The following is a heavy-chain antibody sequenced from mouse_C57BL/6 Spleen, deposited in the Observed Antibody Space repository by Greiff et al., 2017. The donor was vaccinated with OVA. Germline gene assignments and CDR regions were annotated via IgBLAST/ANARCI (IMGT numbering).Heavy chain of an antibody. CDR1: GYSITSGYY. CDR2: ISYDGSN. D-gene: IGHD1-1*01. CDR3: ARGYYCSSAAWFAY. J-gene: IGHJ3*01. Sequence: EVHLVESGPGLVKPSQSLSLTCSVTGYSITSGYYWNWIRQFPGNKLEWMGYISYDGSNNYNPSLKNRISITRDTSKNQFFLKLNSVTTEDTATFYCARGYYCSSAAWFAYWGQGTLVTVSA. V-gene: IGHV3-6*01.